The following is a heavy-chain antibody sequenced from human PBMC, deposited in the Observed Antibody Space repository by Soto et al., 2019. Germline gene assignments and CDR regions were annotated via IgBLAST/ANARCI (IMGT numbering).Heavy chain of an antibody. CDR1: GFTFTSSA. V-gene: IGHV1-58*01. Sequence: SVKVSCKASGFTFTSSAVQWVRQARGQRLEWIGWVVVGSGNTNYAQKFQERVTITRDMSTSTAYMELSSLRSEDTAVYYCAAYAYDSSGYVPWGQGTLVTVSS. CDR2: VVVGSGNT. CDR3: AAYAYDSSGYVP. J-gene: IGHJ5*02. D-gene: IGHD3-22*01.